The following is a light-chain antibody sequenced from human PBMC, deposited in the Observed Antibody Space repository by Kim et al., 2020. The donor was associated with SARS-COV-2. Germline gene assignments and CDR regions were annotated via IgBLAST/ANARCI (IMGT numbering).Light chain of an antibody. Sequence: EIVMTQSPATLSVSPGEGATLSCRTSQSVSTNLAWYQQKTGQAPRLLVYGSSTRATGIPPRFGGIGSGTEFTLPISSLQSEDFAVYYCQQFHNWPLMCTFGQGTKLEI. CDR1: QSVSTN. CDR2: GSS. J-gene: IGKJ2*02. CDR3: QQFHNWPLMCT. V-gene: IGKV3-15*01.